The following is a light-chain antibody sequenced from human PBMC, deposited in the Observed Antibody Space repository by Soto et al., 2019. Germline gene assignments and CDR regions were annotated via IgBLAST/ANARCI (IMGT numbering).Light chain of an antibody. CDR2: INSDGSH. Sequence: QLVLTQSPSASASLGASVRLTCTLSSGHNSYAIAWHQQQPEKGPRYLMKINSDGSHRKGDGIPDRFSGSSSGAERYLTISSLQSEDEADYYCQTWGTGPWVFGGGTQLTV. J-gene: IGLJ3*02. CDR3: QTWGTGPWV. CDR1: SGHNSYA. V-gene: IGLV4-69*01.